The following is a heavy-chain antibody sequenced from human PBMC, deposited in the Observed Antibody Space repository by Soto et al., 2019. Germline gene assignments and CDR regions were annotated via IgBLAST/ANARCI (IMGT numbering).Heavy chain of an antibody. Sequence: QVQLVQSGAEVKKPGASVKVSCKASGYTFTTYGISWVRQAPGQGLEWMGWITAYNGNTNYAPKLQGRVTMTADTSTSTAYMELRSLRSDDTAVYYCARGWFGEFVHYFDYWGQGTLVTVSS. J-gene: IGHJ4*02. V-gene: IGHV1-18*01. D-gene: IGHD3-10*01. CDR1: GYTFTTYG. CDR3: ARGWFGEFVHYFDY. CDR2: ITAYNGNT.